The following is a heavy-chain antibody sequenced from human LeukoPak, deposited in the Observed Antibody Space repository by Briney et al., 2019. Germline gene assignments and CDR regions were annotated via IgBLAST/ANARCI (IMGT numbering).Heavy chain of an antibody. Sequence: GGSLRLSCAASGFTFGSYTMHWVRQAPGAGLQWVAAISYDGNNKFYADSVRGRFTISRDSSKNTLYLEMNSLRTEDTAIYYCARKGGTIILYRPFDYWGQGTLVTVSS. D-gene: IGHD1-7*01. CDR1: GFTFGSYT. CDR2: ISYDGNNK. V-gene: IGHV3-30*04. CDR3: ARKGGTIILYRPFDY. J-gene: IGHJ4*02.